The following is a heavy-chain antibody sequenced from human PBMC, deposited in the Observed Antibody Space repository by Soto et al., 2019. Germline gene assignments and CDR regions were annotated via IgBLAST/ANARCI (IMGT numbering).Heavy chain of an antibody. Sequence: GGSLRLSCSVSGFTFSSYAMHWVRQAPGKGLEYASSISSDGRKTYYADSVKGRFTISRDNSKNTLYLQMSSLRAEDTAIYYCVKDRYIDYWGQGTLVTVSS. CDR2: ISSDGRKT. CDR1: GFTFSSYA. V-gene: IGHV3-64D*06. CDR3: VKDRYIDY. J-gene: IGHJ4*02.